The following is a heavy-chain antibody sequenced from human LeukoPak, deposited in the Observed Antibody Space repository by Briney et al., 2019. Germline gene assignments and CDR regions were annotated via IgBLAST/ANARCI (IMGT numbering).Heavy chain of an antibody. CDR3: ARRSYYDSGGYYYDF. V-gene: IGHV5-51*01. CDR2: IYPDDSDT. J-gene: IGHJ4*02. D-gene: IGHD3-22*01. Sequence: GESLKISCKVSGYSFINYWIGWVRQLPGKGLEWMGIIYPDDSDTRYSPSFQGQVTISADKSISTAYLQWSSLKASDTAMYYCARRSYYDSGGYYYDFWGQGTLVTVSS. CDR1: GYSFINYW.